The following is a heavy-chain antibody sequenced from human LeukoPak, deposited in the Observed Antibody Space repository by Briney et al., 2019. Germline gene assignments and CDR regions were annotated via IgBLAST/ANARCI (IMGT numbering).Heavy chain of an antibody. Sequence: GGSLRLSCAASGFTFSSYWMSWVRQAPGKGLEWVANIKQDESEKYYVDSVKVRFTISRDNAKNSLYLQMNSLRADDTAVYYCARSGGALDPYVWGSYRQGHYFECWGQGTLVTVSS. J-gene: IGHJ4*02. CDR3: ARSGGALDPYVWGSYRQGHYFEC. D-gene: IGHD3-16*02. CDR2: IKQDESEK. V-gene: IGHV3-7*01. CDR1: GFTFSSYW.